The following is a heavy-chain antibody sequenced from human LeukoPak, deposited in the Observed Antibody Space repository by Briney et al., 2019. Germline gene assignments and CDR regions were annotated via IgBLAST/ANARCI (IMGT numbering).Heavy chain of an antibody. D-gene: IGHD3-9*01. CDR3: AQWGDFDVLTGYYVPDF. J-gene: IGHJ4*02. Sequence: PGRSLRLSCAASGFTFAMSWVRQAPGKGLEWVSAITGSDGNTYYADPVKGRFTISRDNSKNTLYLQMNSLRAEDTAVYYCAQWGDFDVLTGYYVPDFWGQGTLVTVSS. CDR1: GFTFA. CDR2: ITGSDGNT. V-gene: IGHV3-23*01.